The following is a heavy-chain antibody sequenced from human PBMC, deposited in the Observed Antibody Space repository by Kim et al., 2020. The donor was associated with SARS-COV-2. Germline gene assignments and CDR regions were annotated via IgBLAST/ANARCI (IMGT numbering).Heavy chain of an antibody. J-gene: IGHJ5*02. CDR3: ARGGIAVAGLFSGWFDP. Sequence: GESLQISCKGSGYSFTSYWISWVRQMPGKGLEWMGRIDPSDSYTNYSPSFQGHVTISADKSISTAYLQWSSLKASDTAMYYCARGGIAVAGLFSGWFDPWGQGTLVTVSS. CDR2: IDPSDSYT. D-gene: IGHD6-19*01. CDR1: GYSFTSYW. V-gene: IGHV5-10-1*01.